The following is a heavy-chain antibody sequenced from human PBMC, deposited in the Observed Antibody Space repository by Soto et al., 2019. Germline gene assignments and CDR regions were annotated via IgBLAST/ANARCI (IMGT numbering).Heavy chain of an antibody. J-gene: IGHJ6*02. V-gene: IGHV1-69*12. CDR2: IIPIFGTA. D-gene: IGHD6-13*01. CDR3: ASPAAGTGSYYYGMDV. Sequence: QVQLVQSRAEVKKPGSSVKVSCKASGGTFSSYAISWVRQAPGQGLEWMGGIIPIFGTANYAQKFQGRVTIAADESTSTAYMELSSLRSDDTAVYYCASPAAGTGSYYYGMDVWGQGTTVTVSS. CDR1: GGTFSSYA.